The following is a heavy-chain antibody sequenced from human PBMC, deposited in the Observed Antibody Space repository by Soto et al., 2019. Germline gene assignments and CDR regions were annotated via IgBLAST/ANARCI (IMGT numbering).Heavy chain of an antibody. J-gene: IGHJ4*02. Sequence: QVQLLESGPGLAKPSGTLSLTCGVSGDSIYRSYWWSWVRLPPGKGPEWIGEIFHTGTTNYNPSLKSRLTMSVDKSKKEISLKLDSVTAADTAVYFCARSARYGVVGDYWGQGTGVTVSS. V-gene: IGHV4-4*02. D-gene: IGHD2-15*01. CDR1: GDSIYRSYW. CDR2: IFHTGTT. CDR3: ARSARYGVVGDY.